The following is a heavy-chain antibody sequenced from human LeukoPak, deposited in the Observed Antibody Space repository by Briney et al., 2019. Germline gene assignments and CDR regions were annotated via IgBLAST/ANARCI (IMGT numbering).Heavy chain of an antibody. J-gene: IGHJ6*03. CDR3: ASRGATTVDYYYYYYMDV. CDR2: IYSGGST. Sequence: PGGSLRLSCAASGFTFSDYYMSWIRQAPGKGLEWASVIYSGGSTYYADSVKGRFTISRDNSKNTLYLQMNSLRAEDTAVYYCASRGATTVDYYYYYYMDVWGKGTTVTISS. CDR1: GFTFSDYY. D-gene: IGHD1-26*01. V-gene: IGHV3-53*01.